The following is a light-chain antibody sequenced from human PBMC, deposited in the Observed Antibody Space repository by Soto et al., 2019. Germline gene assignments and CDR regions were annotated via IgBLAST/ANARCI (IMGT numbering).Light chain of an antibody. V-gene: IGKV3-11*01. Sequence: ENVLTQSPATLSLSPGEGATLSCRASESVGSDLAWYQQKPGQPPSILIYDVSGRATGVPARFSGSGSGTDFTLTISSLEPEDFAVYYCQQRDSWPLTFGGGTKVEIK. CDR1: ESVGSD. CDR2: DVS. CDR3: QQRDSWPLT. J-gene: IGKJ4*01.